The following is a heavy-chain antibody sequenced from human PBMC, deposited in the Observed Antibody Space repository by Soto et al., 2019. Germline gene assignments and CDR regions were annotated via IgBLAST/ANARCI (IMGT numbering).Heavy chain of an antibody. D-gene: IGHD2-2*01. CDR1: GFSLSTTAEG. Sequence: QITLKESGPPLVNPTQPLTLTCTFSGFSLSTTAEGVGWIRQPPGKALEWLALLYWDDDERYSPSLKSRLTITKDTSKNQVVLTMTNVDPVDTATYYCAHGSCSSADCYPNPYLDYWGQGILVTVSS. CDR3: AHGSCSSADCYPNPYLDY. V-gene: IGHV2-5*02. J-gene: IGHJ4*02. CDR2: LYWDDDE.